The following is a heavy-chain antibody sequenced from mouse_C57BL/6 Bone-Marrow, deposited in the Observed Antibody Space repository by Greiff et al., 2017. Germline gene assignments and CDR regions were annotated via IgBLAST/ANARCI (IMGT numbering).Heavy chain of an antibody. Sequence: QVQLKQSGAELARPGASVKMSCKASGYTFTSYTMHWVKQRPGQGLEWIGYINPSSGYTKYNQKFKDKATLTADKSSSTAYMQLSSLTSEDSAVYYCARGGSLFAYWGRGTLVTVSA. CDR3: ARGGSLFAY. CDR1: GYTFTSYT. CDR2: INPSSGYT. V-gene: IGHV1-4*01. J-gene: IGHJ3*01.